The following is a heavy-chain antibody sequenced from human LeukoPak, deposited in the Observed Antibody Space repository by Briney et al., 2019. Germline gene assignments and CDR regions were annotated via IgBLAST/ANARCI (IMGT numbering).Heavy chain of an antibody. CDR3: ARANYYGSGSYYWDY. CDR1: GFTFSSYD. Sequence: GGSLRLSCAASGFTFSSYDMHWVRQATGKGLEWVSAIGTAGDTYYPGSVKGRFTISRENAKNSLYLQMNSLRAGDTAVYYCARANYYGSGSYYWDYWGQGTLVTVSS. V-gene: IGHV3-13*01. CDR2: IGTAGDT. D-gene: IGHD3-10*01. J-gene: IGHJ4*02.